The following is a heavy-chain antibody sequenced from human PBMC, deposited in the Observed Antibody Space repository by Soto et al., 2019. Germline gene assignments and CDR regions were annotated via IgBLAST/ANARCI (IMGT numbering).Heavy chain of an antibody. J-gene: IGHJ6*02. CDR2: ISDSGDNK. CDR1: GFPFFTYA. V-gene: IGHV3-23*01. CDR3: AKEGIXXAPYFGLDV. Sequence: EAQLLESGGGLVQPGGSLSLSCAASGFPFFTYAMSWVRQAPGKGLEWVSAISDSGDNKYYADSVKGRFTISRDNSKNTLYLQMNSLRAEDTAVYYCAKEGIXXAPYFGLDVWGQGTTVTVSS. D-gene: IGHD3-10*01.